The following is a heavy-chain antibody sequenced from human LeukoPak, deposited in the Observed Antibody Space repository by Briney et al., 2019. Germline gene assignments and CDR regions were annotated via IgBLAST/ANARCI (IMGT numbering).Heavy chain of an antibody. CDR3: ARNGRIAARARAFDY. V-gene: IGHV4-34*01. Sequence: PSETLSLTCAVYGGSFSGYYWSWIRQPPGKGLEWIGEINHSGSTNYNPSLKGRVTISVDTSKNQFSLKLSSVTAADTAVYYCARNGRIAARARAFDYWGQGTLVTVSS. CDR2: INHSGST. D-gene: IGHD6-6*01. CDR1: GGSFSGYY. J-gene: IGHJ4*02.